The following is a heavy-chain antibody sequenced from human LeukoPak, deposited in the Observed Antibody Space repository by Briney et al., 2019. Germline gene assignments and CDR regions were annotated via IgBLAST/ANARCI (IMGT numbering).Heavy chain of an antibody. V-gene: IGHV1-8*01. CDR1: GYTFTSYD. J-gene: IGHJ5*02. CDR3: ARGGSSWRYNWFDP. Sequence: ASVKVSCKASGYTFTSYDINWVRQATGQGLEWMGWMNPNSGNTGYAQKFQGRVTMTRNTSISTAYMELSSLRSEDTAVYYCARGGSSWRYNWFDPWGQGTLVTVSS. D-gene: IGHD6-13*01. CDR2: MNPNSGNT.